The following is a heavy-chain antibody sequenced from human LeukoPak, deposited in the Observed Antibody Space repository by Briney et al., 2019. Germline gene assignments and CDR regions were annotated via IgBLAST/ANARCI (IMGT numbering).Heavy chain of an antibody. Sequence: GASVKVSCKASGYTFTGYYMHWVRQAPGQGLEWMGWINPNSGGTNYAQKLQGRVTMTTDTSTSTAYMELRSLRSDDTAVYYCARGDYGDYVGIDYWGQGTLVTVSS. CDR2: INPNSGGT. D-gene: IGHD4-17*01. J-gene: IGHJ4*02. V-gene: IGHV1-2*02. CDR3: ARGDYGDYVGIDY. CDR1: GYTFTGYY.